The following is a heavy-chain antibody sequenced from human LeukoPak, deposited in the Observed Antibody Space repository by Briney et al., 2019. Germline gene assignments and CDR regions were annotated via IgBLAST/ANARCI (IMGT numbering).Heavy chain of an antibody. CDR1: RFTFRSYS. D-gene: IGHD4-17*01. J-gene: IGHJ5*02. CDR3: ASTGITTVTVGWFDP. Sequence: PGGSLSLSCTASRFTFRSYSMDWVRQAPGKGVEWVSSISSSGTYIYYADSVKGRYTISRDNAKNSLYLQMNTLRAEDTAVYYCASTGITTVTVGWFDPWGQGTLVTVSS. V-gene: IGHV3-21*01. CDR2: ISSSGTYI.